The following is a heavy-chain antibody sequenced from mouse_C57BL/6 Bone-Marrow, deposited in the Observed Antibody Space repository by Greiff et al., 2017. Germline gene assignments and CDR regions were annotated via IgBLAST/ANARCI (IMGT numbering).Heavy chain of an antibody. CDR1: GYTFTSYG. CDR3: AREVRGFAY. Sequence: QVQLQQSGAELARPGASVKLSCKASGYTFTSYGISWVKQRTGQGLEWIGEIYPRCGNTNYNEKFKGKATLTADKSSSTAYMELRSLESDDSAVYFCAREVRGFAYWGQGTLVTVSA. CDR2: IYPRCGNT. V-gene: IGHV1-81*01. J-gene: IGHJ3*01.